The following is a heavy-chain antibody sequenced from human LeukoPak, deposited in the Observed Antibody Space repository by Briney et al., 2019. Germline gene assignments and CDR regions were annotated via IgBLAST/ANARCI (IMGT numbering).Heavy chain of an antibody. D-gene: IGHD6-13*01. Sequence: GGSLRLSCAASGFTFSSYAMHWVRQAPGKGLEWVAVISYDGSNKYYADSVKGRFTISRDNSKNTLYPQMNSLRAEDTAVYYCAREDPSIAAAHFDYWGQGTLATVSS. J-gene: IGHJ4*02. V-gene: IGHV3-30-3*01. CDR2: ISYDGSNK. CDR1: GFTFSSYA. CDR3: AREDPSIAAAHFDY.